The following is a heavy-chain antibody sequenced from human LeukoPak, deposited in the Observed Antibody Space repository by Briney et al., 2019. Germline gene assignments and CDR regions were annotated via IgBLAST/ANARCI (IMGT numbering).Heavy chain of an antibody. CDR3: ARGGYSRGGYYFDY. J-gene: IGHJ4*02. Sequence: PGGSLRLSCAASGFTFSSYDMHWVRQTTGKGLEWVSAIGTAGDTYYPGSGKDRFTISRENAKNSLYLQMNSLRAGDTAVYYCARGGYSRGGYYFDYWGQGTLVTVSS. CDR2: IGTAGDT. V-gene: IGHV3-13*04. D-gene: IGHD6-13*01. CDR1: GFTFSSYD.